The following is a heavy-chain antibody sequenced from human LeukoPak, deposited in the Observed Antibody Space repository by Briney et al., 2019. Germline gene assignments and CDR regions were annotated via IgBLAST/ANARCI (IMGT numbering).Heavy chain of an antibody. CDR3: ALRMIYCSSTSCNDY. J-gene: IGHJ4*02. D-gene: IGHD2-2*01. V-gene: IGHV4-34*01. CDR2: INHSGST. CDR1: GGSFSGYY. Sequence: SETLSLTCAVYGGSFSGYYWSWIRQPPGKGLERIGEINHSGSTNYNPSLKSRVTISVDTSKNQFSLKLSSVTAADTAVYYCALRMIYCSSTSCNDYWGQGTLVTVSS.